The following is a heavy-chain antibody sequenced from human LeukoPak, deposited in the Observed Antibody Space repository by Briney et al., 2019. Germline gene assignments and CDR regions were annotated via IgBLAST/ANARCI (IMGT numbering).Heavy chain of an antibody. Sequence: GGSLRLSCAASGFTFSSYAMSWVRQAPGKGLEWVSVIYSGGSTYYADSVKGRFTISRDNSKNTLYLQMNSLRAEDTAVYYCATNDYGDYLFDYWGQGTLVTVSS. CDR1: GFTFSSYA. J-gene: IGHJ4*02. D-gene: IGHD4-17*01. CDR3: ATNDYGDYLFDY. V-gene: IGHV3-66*01. CDR2: IYSGGST.